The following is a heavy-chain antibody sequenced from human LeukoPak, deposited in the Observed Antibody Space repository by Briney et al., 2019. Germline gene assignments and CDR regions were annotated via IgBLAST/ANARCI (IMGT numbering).Heavy chain of an antibody. Sequence: SETLSLTCAVSGGSISSTNWRSWVRPPPGKGLEWIGGNYHSGSTNYNPTLKSRATISVHTTKNHFSLKLRSVTAPDPAGNYCSRAETYSSDWYDPFFDYWGQGTLVTVSS. CDR3: SRAETYSSDWYDPFFDY. CDR2: NYHSGST. D-gene: IGHD6-19*01. CDR1: GGSISSTNW. V-gene: IGHV4-4*02. J-gene: IGHJ4*02.